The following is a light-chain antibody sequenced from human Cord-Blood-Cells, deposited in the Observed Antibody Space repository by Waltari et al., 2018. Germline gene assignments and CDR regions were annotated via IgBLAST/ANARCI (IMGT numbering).Light chain of an antibody. J-gene: IGLJ2*01. CDR1: KLGDKN. Sequence: SYELTQPPSVSVSPGQPASITCSGDKLGDKNACWYQQKPGQSPVLVIHQDNERPSVIPERCSGSNSGNTAALTISGSQAMDEADYYSQAWDSSTVVFGGGTKLTVL. CDR3: QAWDSSTVV. V-gene: IGLV3-1*01. CDR2: QDN.